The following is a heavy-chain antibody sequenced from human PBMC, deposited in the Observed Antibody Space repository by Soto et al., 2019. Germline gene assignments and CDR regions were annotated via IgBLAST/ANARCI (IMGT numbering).Heavy chain of an antibody. J-gene: IGHJ6*02. D-gene: IGHD5-18*01. CDR1: GYTFTSYG. CDR2: ISAYNGNT. CDR3: ARDPGDTAMAKFYYYYGMDV. V-gene: IGHV1-18*01. Sequence: QVQLVQSGAEVKKPGASVKVSCKASGYTFTSYGISWVRQAPGQRLEWMGWISAYNGNTNYAQKLQGRVTMTTDTSTSTAYMELRSLISDDTAVYYCARDPGDTAMAKFYYYYGMDVWGQGTTVTVSS.